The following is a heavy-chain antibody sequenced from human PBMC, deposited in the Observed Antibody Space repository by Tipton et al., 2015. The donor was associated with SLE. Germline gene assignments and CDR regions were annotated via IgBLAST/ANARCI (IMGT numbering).Heavy chain of an antibody. CDR3: AGSWDDNEGWYFDL. Sequence: TLSLTCTVSGGSTSITNYYWGWIRQPPGKGLEWIAYIYASGSSSYNHSLRGRGSMSVDTSKNQFSLKLTSVTAADTALYYCAGSWDDNEGWYFDLWGRGTLVTVSS. CDR2: IYASGSS. D-gene: IGHD6-13*01. J-gene: IGHJ2*01. CDR1: GGSTSITNYY. V-gene: IGHV4-61*05.